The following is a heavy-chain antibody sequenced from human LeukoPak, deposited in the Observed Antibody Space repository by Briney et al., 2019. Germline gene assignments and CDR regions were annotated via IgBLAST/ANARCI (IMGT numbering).Heavy chain of an antibody. CDR1: GFAFSTYA. J-gene: IGHJ4*02. Sequence: SGGSLRLSCAASGFAFSTYAMSWVRQAPGKGLEWVSAISPSGGTTYYADSVKGRFTISRDNSNNTVYLQMNSLRAEDTAVYYCVRGLSPDYWGQGTLVTVSS. V-gene: IGHV3-23*01. CDR3: VRGLSPDY. D-gene: IGHD3-22*01. CDR2: ISPSGGTT.